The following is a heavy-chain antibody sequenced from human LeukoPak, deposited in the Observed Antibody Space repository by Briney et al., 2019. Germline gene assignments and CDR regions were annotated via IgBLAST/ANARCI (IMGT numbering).Heavy chain of an antibody. CDR1: GFTFSSYG. D-gene: IGHD3-10*01. J-gene: IGHJ3*02. V-gene: IGHV3-30*18. Sequence: PGRSLRLSCAASGFTFSSYGMHWVRQAPGKGLEWVAVISNDGSNKYYADSVKGRFTISRDNSKNTLYLQMNSLRAEDTAVYYCAKGRGAFDMWGQGTMVTVSS. CDR2: ISNDGSNK. CDR3: AKGRGAFDM.